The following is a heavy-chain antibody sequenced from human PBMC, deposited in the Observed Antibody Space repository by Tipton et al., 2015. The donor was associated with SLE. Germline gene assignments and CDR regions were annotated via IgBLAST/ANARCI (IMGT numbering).Heavy chain of an antibody. Sequence: TLSLTCAVYGGSFSGYYWSWIRQPPGKGLGWIGEINHSGSTNYNPSLKSRVTISVDTSKNQFSLKLSSVTAADTAVYYCARRTGLSAGAFDVWGQGTMVTVSS. J-gene: IGHJ3*01. CDR1: GGSFSGYY. D-gene: IGHD2/OR15-2a*01. CDR2: INHSGST. CDR3: ARRTGLSAGAFDV. V-gene: IGHV4-34*01.